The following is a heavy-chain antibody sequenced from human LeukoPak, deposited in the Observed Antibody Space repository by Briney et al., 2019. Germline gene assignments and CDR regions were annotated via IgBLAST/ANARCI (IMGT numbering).Heavy chain of an antibody. V-gene: IGHV4-4*02. CDR1: GGSISGRNW. J-gene: IGHJ2*01. D-gene: IGHD2-15*01. CDR3: ARDSPAYCSGNNCYNWYFDL. CDR2: IHHSGES. Sequence: SQTLSLTCAVYGGSISGRNWWNWVRQPPGKGLEWIGEIHHSGESNYNPSLKSRVTLSIDKSTNQFSLKLSSVTAADTAIYYCARDSPAYCSGNNCYNWYFDLWGRGILITVSS.